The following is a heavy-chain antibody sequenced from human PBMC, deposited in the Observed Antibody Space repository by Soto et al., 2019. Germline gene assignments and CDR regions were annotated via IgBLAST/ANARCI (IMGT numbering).Heavy chain of an antibody. Sequence: PSQTLSLTCDISGDSVSSNSATWNWIRQSPSRGLEWLGRTCYRSKWYSDYAESVQSRIIINPDTSKNQFSLQLNSVTPEDTAVYYCARVKGAAAGFDTWGQGTLVTVSS. CDR3: ARVKGAAAGFDT. V-gene: IGHV6-1*01. CDR1: GDSVSSNSAT. CDR2: TCYRSKWYS. D-gene: IGHD6-13*01. J-gene: IGHJ5*02.